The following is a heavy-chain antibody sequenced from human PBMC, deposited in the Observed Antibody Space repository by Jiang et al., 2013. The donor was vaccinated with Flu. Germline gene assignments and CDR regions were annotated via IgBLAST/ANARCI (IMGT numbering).Heavy chain of an antibody. J-gene: IGHJ5*02. V-gene: IGHV1-18*01. CDR2: ISAYNGNT. CDR3: ARVGCSSSSCYEINWFDP. CDR1: RYG. D-gene: IGHD2-2*01. Sequence: RYGISWVRQAPGQGLEWMGWISAYNGNTNYAQNLQGRVTMTTDTSTSTAYMELRSLRSDDTAVYYCARVGCSSSSCYEINWFDPWGQGTLVTVSS.